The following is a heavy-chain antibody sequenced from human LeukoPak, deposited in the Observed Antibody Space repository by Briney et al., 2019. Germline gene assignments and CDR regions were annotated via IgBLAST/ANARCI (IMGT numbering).Heavy chain of an antibody. CDR1: GYTFTGYY. D-gene: IGHD3-16*01. CDR2: INPNSGGT. CDR3: ARGRLSLITATANFFDY. V-gene: IGHV1-2*02. Sequence: GASVKVSFKASGYTFTGYYMHWVRQAPGQGREWMGWINPNSGGTNYAQKFQGRVTMTRDTSISTAYMELSRLRSDDTAVYYCARGRLSLITATANFFDYWGQGPRVPVSS. J-gene: IGHJ4*02.